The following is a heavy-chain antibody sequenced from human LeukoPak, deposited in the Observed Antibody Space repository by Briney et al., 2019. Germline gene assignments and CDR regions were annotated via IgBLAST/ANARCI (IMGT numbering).Heavy chain of an antibody. V-gene: IGHV1-2*06. CDR2: ISPNSGGT. CDR1: GYTFTGYY. D-gene: IGHD6-6*01. J-gene: IGHJ6*03. CDR3: ARLAAPYYFYYYMDV. Sequence: ASVKVSCKASGYTFTGYYLHWVRQAPGQGLEWMGRISPNSGGTNYAQKFQGRVTMTRDTSISTAYMELTRLRSDDTAVYYCARLAAPYYFYYYMDVWGKGTTVTVSS.